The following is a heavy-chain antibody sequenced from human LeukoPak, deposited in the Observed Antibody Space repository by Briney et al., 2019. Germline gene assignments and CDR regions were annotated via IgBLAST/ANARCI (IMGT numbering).Heavy chain of an antibody. CDR3: ARTKAVAGGNAFDI. CDR2: INPNSGGT. D-gene: IGHD6-19*01. J-gene: IGHJ3*02. V-gene: IGHV1-2*02. CDR1: GYTFTGYY. Sequence: ASVKVSCKASGYTFTGYYMHWVRQAPGEGLEWMGCINPNSGGTNYAQKFQGRVTMTRDTSISTAYMELSRLRSDDTAVYYCARTKAVAGGNAFDIWGQGTMVTVSS.